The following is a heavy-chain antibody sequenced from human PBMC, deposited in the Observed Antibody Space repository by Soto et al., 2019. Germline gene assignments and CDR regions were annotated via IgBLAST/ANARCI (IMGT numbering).Heavy chain of an antibody. CDR1: GFTFSHAW. D-gene: IGHD7-27*01. V-gene: IGHV3-15*07. CDR3: VADLPGGSTNWGFEY. J-gene: IGHJ4*02. CDR2: IKSKGEGGSM. Sequence: EVQLVESGGGFVEPGGSLRLSCVGSGFTFSHAWMTWVRQAPGKGLEWVGRIKSKGEGGSMDYAAPVKGRFSVSKHQSENTVYRHMSSQHSEDTAKYYSVADLPGGSTNWGFEYWGQGTLVTVS.